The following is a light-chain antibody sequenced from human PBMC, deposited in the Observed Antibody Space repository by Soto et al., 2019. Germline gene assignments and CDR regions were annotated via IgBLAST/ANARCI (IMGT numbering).Light chain of an antibody. CDR3: SAHGGSGI. J-gene: IGLJ2*01. CDR2: EVS. V-gene: IGLV2-8*01. CDR1: SSDVASYNY. Sequence: QSALTQPPSASGSPGQSVTISCSGTSSDVASYNYVSWYQQHPGEAPKLIIYEVSKRPSGVPDRFSGSKSGDTASLTVSGLQAEDEADYYCSAHGGSGIFGGGTKVTVL.